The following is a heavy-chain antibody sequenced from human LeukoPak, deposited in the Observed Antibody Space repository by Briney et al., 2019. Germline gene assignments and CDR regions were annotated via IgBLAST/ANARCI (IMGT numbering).Heavy chain of an antibody. CDR2: IYYSGST. D-gene: IGHD2-21*02. Sequence: SETLSLTCTVSGGSISSSSYYWGWIRQPPGKGLEWIGSIYYSGSTYYNPSLKSRVTISVDTSKNQFSLKLSSVTAADTAVYYCARITGDCYSIGSCDLDYWGQGTLVTVSS. CDR3: ARITGDCYSIGSCDLDY. V-gene: IGHV4-39*01. CDR1: GGSISSSSYY. J-gene: IGHJ4*02.